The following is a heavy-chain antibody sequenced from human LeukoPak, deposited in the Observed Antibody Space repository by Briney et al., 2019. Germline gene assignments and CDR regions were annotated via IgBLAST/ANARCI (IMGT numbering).Heavy chain of an antibody. Sequence: GGSLRLSCAASGFTFGSYGMHWVRKAPGKGLEWVALISYDGSKEYYGDSVKGRFTISRDNSKNTLYLQMNSLRAEDTAVYYCAKDQGYTYGHSFDYWGQGTLVTVSS. CDR1: GFTFGSYG. V-gene: IGHV3-30*18. D-gene: IGHD5-18*01. CDR3: AKDQGYTYGHSFDY. J-gene: IGHJ4*02. CDR2: ISYDGSKE.